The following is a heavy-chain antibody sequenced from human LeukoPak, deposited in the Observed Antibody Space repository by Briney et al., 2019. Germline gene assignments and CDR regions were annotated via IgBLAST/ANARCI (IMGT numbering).Heavy chain of an antibody. J-gene: IGHJ3*02. Sequence: GGSLRLSCTASGFTFGDYAMSWFRQAPGKGLEWVGFIRSKAYGGTTEYAASVKGRFTISRDDSKSIAYQQMNSLKTEDTAVYYCTTGHYYDSSGYYYDAFDIWGQGTMVTVSS. V-gene: IGHV3-49*03. CDR1: GFTFGDYA. CDR3: TTGHYYDSSGYYYDAFDI. D-gene: IGHD3-22*01. CDR2: IRSKAYGGTT.